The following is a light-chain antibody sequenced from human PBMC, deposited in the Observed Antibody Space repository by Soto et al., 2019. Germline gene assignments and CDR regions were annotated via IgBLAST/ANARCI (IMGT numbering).Light chain of an antibody. CDR1: QDISNY. CDR2: DAS. V-gene: IGKV1-33*01. Sequence: DIQMTQAPSSLSASVGDRVTITCQSSQDISNYLNWYQQKPGKAPKLLIYDASNFETGVPSRFSGRGAVTDFTVTISCLQPEDIATYYCQQDDNFSGTFGPGTNVAIK. CDR3: QQDDNFSGT. J-gene: IGKJ3*01.